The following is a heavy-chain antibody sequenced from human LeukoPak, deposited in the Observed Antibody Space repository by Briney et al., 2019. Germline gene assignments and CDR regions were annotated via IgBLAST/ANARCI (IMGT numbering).Heavy chain of an antibody. Sequence: SETLSLTCTVSGGSISSYYWSWIRQPPGKGLEWIGYIYYSGSTNYNPSLKSRVTISVDTSKNQFSLKLSSVTAADTAVYYCARVPTVTTRVCFDYWGQGTLVTVSS. D-gene: IGHD4-17*01. J-gene: IGHJ4*02. CDR2: IYYSGST. CDR3: ARVPTVTTRVCFDY. V-gene: IGHV4-59*12. CDR1: GGSISSYY.